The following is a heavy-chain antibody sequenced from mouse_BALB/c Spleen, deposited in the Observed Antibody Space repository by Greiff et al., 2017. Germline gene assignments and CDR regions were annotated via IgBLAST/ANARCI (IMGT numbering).Heavy chain of an antibody. D-gene: IGHD4-1*01. CDR3: TRDRGTGTIAY. V-gene: IGHV1-14*01. CDR1: GYTFTSYV. Sequence: EVQLQQSGPELVKPGASVKMSCKASGYTFTSYVMHWVKQKPGQGLEWIGYINPYNDGTKYNEKFKGKATLTSDKSSSTAYMELSSLTSEDSAVYYCTRDRGTGTIAYWGQGTLVTVSA. J-gene: IGHJ3*01. CDR2: INPYNDGT.